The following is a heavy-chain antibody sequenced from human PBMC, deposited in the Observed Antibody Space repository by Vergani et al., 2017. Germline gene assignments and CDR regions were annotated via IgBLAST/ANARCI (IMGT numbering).Heavy chain of an antibody. Sequence: EVQLVESGGGLVQPGGSLRLSCAASGFTFSSYWMSWVRQAPGKGLEWVANIKQDGSEKYYVDSVKGRFTISRDNAKNSLYLQMNSLRAEDTAVYYCAGDRAAWEWLVRGDYWGQGTLVTVSS. V-gene: IGHV3-7*01. CDR3: AGDRAAWEWLVRGDY. D-gene: IGHD6-19*01. CDR2: IKQDGSEK. J-gene: IGHJ4*02. CDR1: GFTFSSYW.